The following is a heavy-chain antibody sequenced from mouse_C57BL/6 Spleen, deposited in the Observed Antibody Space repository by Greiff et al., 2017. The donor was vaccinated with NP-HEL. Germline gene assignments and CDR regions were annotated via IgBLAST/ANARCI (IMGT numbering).Heavy chain of an antibody. CDR2: IHPNSGST. J-gene: IGHJ2*01. CDR3: ARSGYYYGSSYLFDY. V-gene: IGHV1-64*01. D-gene: IGHD1-1*01. Sequence: QVQLQQPGAELVKPGASVKLSCKASGYTFTSYWMHWVKQRPGQGLEWIGMIHPNSGSTNYNEKFKSKATLTVDKSSSTAYMQLSSLTSEDSAVYYCARSGYYYGSSYLFDYWGQGTTLTVSS. CDR1: GYTFTSYW.